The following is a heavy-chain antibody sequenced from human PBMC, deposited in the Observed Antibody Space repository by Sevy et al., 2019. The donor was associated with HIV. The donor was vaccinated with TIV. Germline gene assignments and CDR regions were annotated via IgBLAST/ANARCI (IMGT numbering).Heavy chain of an antibody. Sequence: ASVKVSCKASGYTFTGYYMHWVRQAPGQGLEWMGWINPNSGGTNYAQKFQGRVTMTRDTSISTAYMELSSLRSDDTAVHYCARDATESECTNGVCPGGEWFDPWGQGTLVTVSS. CDR2: INPNSGGT. CDR1: GYTFTGYY. D-gene: IGHD2-8*01. J-gene: IGHJ5*02. CDR3: ARDATESECTNGVCPGGEWFDP. V-gene: IGHV1-2*02.